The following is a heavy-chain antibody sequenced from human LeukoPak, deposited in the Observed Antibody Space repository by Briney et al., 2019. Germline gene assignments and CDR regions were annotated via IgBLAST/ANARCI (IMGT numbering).Heavy chain of an antibody. V-gene: IGHV4-61*02. J-gene: IGHJ6*02. CDR2: IHTSGST. CDR3: ARDGRYLVLLSPGDDFHSHKDV. CDR1: RGSINSENYY. D-gene: IGHD2/OR15-2a*01. Sequence: SETLSLTCTVSRGSINSENYYWTWIRQSAGKGLEWIGRIHTSGSTTYNPSLKSRVTISLGTSKNQFSLELRSVTAADTAVYYCARDGRYLVLLSPGDDFHSHKDVWGHGTTVTISS.